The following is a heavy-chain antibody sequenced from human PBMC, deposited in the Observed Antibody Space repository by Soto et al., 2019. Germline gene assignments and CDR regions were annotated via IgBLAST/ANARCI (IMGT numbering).Heavy chain of an antibody. Sequence: SVKVSCKASGGTFSSYAISWVRQAPGQGLEWMGGIIPIFGTANYAQKFQGRVTITADESTSTAYMELSSLRSEDTAVYYCARDGYYDSSGYSSRFDPWGQGTLVTVSS. CDR1: GGTFSSYA. CDR2: IIPIFGTA. D-gene: IGHD3-22*01. J-gene: IGHJ5*02. V-gene: IGHV1-69*13. CDR3: ARDGYYDSSGYSSRFDP.